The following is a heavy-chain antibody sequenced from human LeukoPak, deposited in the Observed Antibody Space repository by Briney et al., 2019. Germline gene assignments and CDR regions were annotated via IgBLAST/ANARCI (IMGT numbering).Heavy chain of an antibody. Sequence: ASVKVSCKASGYTFTSYYMHWVRQAPGQALEWMGIINPSGGSTSYAQKFQGRVTMTRDTSTRTVYMELSSLRSEDAAVYYCARAGVGGYYDSSGYGEMVYYYYYYMDVWGKGTTVTVSS. CDR2: INPSGGST. J-gene: IGHJ6*03. CDR3: ARAGVGGYYDSSGYGEMVYYYYYYMDV. V-gene: IGHV1-46*01. CDR1: GYTFTSYY. D-gene: IGHD3-22*01.